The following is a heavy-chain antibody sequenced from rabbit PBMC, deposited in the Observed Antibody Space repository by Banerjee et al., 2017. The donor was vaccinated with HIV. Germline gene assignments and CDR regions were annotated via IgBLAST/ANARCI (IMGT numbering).Heavy chain of an antibody. V-gene: IGHV1S40*01. Sequence: QSLVESGGGLVQPGGSLKLSCKASGIDFSSYGISWVRQAPGKGLEWIGYISTGSSGSTYYASWAKGRFTISKTSSTTVTLQMTSLTAADTATHFCARIAGDNYYYGMDLWGPGTLVTVS. J-gene: IGHJ6*01. D-gene: IGHD2-1*01. CDR3: ARIAGDNYYYGMDL. CDR1: GIDFSSYG. CDR2: ISTGSSGST.